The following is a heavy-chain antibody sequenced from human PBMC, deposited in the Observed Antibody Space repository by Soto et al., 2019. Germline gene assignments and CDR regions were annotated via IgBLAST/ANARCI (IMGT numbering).Heavy chain of an antibody. V-gene: IGHV3-74*01. CDR3: VRVAGYCSGASCYRGFDY. J-gene: IGHJ4*02. D-gene: IGHD2-15*01. CDR2: INNDGSST. Sequence: AQLVESGGGLVQPGGSLRLSCATSGFTFSSYWMHWVRQAPGKGLVWVSRINNDGSSTNYADSVKGRFTISRDNAKNTLYLQMNSLRAEDTAVYYCVRVAGYCSGASCYRGFDYWGQGTLVTVSS. CDR1: GFTFSSYW.